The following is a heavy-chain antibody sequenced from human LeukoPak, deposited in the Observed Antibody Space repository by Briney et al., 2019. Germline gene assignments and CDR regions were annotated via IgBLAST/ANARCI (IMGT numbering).Heavy chain of an antibody. V-gene: IGHV1-18*01. CDR2: ISAYNGNT. D-gene: IGHD3-22*01. CDR1: GYTFTSYG. Sequence: GASVKVSCKASGYTFTSYGISWVRQAPGQGLEWMGWISAYNGNTNYARKLQGRVTMTTDTSTSTAYMELRSLRSDDTAVYYCATAHYYDSSATGFDYWGQGTLVTVSS. J-gene: IGHJ4*02. CDR3: ATAHYYDSSATGFDY.